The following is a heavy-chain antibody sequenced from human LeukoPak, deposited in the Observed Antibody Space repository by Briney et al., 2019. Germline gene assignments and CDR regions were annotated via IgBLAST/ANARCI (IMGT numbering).Heavy chain of an antibody. J-gene: IGHJ4*02. Sequence: ASVKVSCKASGYTFTSYYIHWVRQAPGQGLEWMGIINPIGGSTIYAQKFQGRVTMTRDTSTSTVYMELSSLRSEDTAVYYCARALRMATIPGVNMNYFDYWGQGTLVTVSS. CDR3: ARALRMATIPGVNMNYFDY. CDR2: INPIGGST. D-gene: IGHD5-24*01. V-gene: IGHV1-46*01. CDR1: GYTFTSYY.